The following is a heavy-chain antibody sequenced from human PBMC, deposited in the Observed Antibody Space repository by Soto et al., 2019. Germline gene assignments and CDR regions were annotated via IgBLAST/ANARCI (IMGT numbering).Heavy chain of an antibody. CDR1: GYTFTSYA. Sequence: ASVKVSCKASGYTFTSYAMHWVRQAPGQRLEWMGWINAGNGNTKYSQKFQGGVTITRDTSASTAYMELSSLRSEDTAVYYCARRMAAAGNNWFDPWGQGTLVTVSS. D-gene: IGHD6-13*01. CDR2: INAGNGNT. J-gene: IGHJ5*02. V-gene: IGHV1-3*01. CDR3: ARRMAAAGNNWFDP.